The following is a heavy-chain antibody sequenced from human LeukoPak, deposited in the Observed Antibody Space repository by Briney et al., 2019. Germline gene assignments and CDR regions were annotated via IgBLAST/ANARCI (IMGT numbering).Heavy chain of an antibody. D-gene: IGHD6-13*01. CDR1: GFTASSNC. V-gene: IGHV3-53*05. CDR3: ARGSSYGDFDY. CDR2: IYSGGST. J-gene: IGHJ4*02. Sequence: QAGGSLRLSSAASGFTASSNCMSWGRPAPGEGLGWVSVIYSGGSTYYADSLKGRFTISRDNSKNTLYLQMNSLRAEDTAVYYCARGSSYGDFDYWGQGTLVTVSS.